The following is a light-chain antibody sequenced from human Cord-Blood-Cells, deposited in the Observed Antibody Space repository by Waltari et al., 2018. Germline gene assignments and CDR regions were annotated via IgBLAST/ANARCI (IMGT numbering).Light chain of an antibody. Sequence: QSALTQPASVSGSPGQSITISCTGTSRDVGGYNYVSWYQQPPGKAPKLMIYDVSKRPSGVPDRFSGSKSGTSASLAISGLQSEDEADYYCAAWDDSLNGWVFGGGTKLTVL. CDR2: DVS. CDR1: SRDVGGYNY. J-gene: IGLJ3*02. V-gene: IGLV2-14*01. CDR3: AAWDDSLNGWV.